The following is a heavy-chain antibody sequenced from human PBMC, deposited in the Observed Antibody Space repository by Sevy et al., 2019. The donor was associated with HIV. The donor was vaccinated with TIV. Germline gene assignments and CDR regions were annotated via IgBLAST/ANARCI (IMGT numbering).Heavy chain of an antibody. V-gene: IGHV4-30-4*01. CDR1: GDSITTNDYF. Sequence: SETLSLTCTISGDSITTNDYFWTWIRQSPGKGLEWIGYLYYSGSTAYNPSLKSRVSISTDTTKSHFSLNLNSVTGADTAIYYCAGAVGFPRGAFDIWGQGITVTVSS. D-gene: IGHD3-10*01. CDR2: LYYSGST. CDR3: AGAVGFPRGAFDI. J-gene: IGHJ3*02.